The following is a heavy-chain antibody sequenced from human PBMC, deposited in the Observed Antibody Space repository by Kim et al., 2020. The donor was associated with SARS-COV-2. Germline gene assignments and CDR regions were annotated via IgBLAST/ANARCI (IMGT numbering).Heavy chain of an antibody. Sequence: SETLSLTCTVSGGSISSSSYYWGWIRQPPGKGLEWIGSIYYSGSTYYNPSLKSRVTISVDTSKNQFSLKLSSVTAADTAVYYCARRGVVGAIYYYYYGMDVWGQGTTVTVSS. D-gene: IGHD1-26*01. V-gene: IGHV4-39*01. CDR1: GGSISSSSYY. CDR3: ARRGVVGAIYYYYYGMDV. J-gene: IGHJ6*02. CDR2: IYYSGST.